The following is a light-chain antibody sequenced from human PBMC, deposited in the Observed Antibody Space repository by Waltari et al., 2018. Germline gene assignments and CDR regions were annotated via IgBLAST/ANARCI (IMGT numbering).Light chain of an antibody. V-gene: IGLV4-69*01. CDR3: QTGGHGTWV. J-gene: IGLJ3*02. Sequence: QLVLTQSPSASASLVASVRLTCTLDSGHSSNIIASHQQQPEKGPRYLMKVNSDGSHSKGDGMPDRFSGSGSGAERCRTIASGQSEEEGDCDCQTGGHGTWVFGGGTKLTVL. CDR1: SGHSSNI. CDR2: VNSDGSH.